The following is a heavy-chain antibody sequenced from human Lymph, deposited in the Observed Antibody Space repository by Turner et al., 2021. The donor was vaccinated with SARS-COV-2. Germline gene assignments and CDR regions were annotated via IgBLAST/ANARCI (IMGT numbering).Heavy chain of an antibody. D-gene: IGHD3-16*01. CDR1: GFTFSSYD. CDR3: ARDVGGYLGY. J-gene: IGHJ4*02. CDR2: ISYDGSNK. V-gene: IGHV3-30-3*01. Sequence: QVQLVESGGGVVQPGRSLRLSCAASGFTFSSYDMHWVRQAPGKGLEWVALISYDGSNKYYADSVKGRFTISRDNSKTTLYLQMNSLRTEDTAVYYCARDVGGYLGYWGQGTLVTVSS.